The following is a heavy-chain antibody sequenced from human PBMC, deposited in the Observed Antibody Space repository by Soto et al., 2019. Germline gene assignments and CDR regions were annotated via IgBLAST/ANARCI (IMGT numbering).Heavy chain of an antibody. Sequence: SVKVSCKASGGTFGSYAFSGVRQAPGQGLEWMGGIIPVSGAAHYAQKFQGRVTITADESTSTAYMELSSLSSQDTAVYYCATALGCRSTSCTLDYWGQGTRVTVSS. CDR2: IIPVSGAA. V-gene: IGHV1-69*13. D-gene: IGHD2-2*01. CDR1: GGTFGSYA. CDR3: ATALGCRSTSCTLDY. J-gene: IGHJ4*02.